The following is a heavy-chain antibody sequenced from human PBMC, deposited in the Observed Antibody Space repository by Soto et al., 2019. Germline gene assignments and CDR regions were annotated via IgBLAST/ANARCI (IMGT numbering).Heavy chain of an antibody. J-gene: IGHJ3*01. V-gene: IGHV3-11*01. D-gene: IGHD4-4*01. CDR2: ISSSGSSI. CDR1: GFTCSDYY. Sequence: QVPLVESGGGLVKPVGSLRLSCAASGFTCSDYYMSWIRRAPGKGLEWVSYISSSGSSIYYADSVKGRFTISRDNAKNSLYLQMNSLRAEDTALYYCARYSPSDAFDFWGQGTMVTVAS. CDR3: ARYSPSDAFDF.